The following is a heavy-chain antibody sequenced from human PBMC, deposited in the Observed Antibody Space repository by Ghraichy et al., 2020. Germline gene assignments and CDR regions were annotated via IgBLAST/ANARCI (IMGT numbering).Heavy chain of an antibody. V-gene: IGHV4-4*07. CDR2: IYSSGST. J-gene: IGHJ3*01. CDR3: GRGRDGYNSL. Sequence: TLSLTCSVPGDSINRYYWNWVRQSAEKGLEWIGRIYSSGSTNYNPSLQSRVTLSIDTSKNQFSLNLSRVTAADTAVYYCGRGRDGYNSLWGRGTMVTVSS. CDR1: GDSINRYY. D-gene: IGHD5-24*01.